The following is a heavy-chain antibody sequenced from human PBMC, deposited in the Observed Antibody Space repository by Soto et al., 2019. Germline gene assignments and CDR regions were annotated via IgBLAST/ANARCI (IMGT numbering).Heavy chain of an antibody. CDR3: ARHWRARPPYSSSSLFWFDP. CDR1: GGSISSSSYY. V-gene: IGHV4-39*01. CDR2: IYYSGST. D-gene: IGHD6-6*01. Sequence: SETLSLTCTVSGGSISSSSYYWGWIRQPPGKGLEWIGSIYYSGSTYYNPSLKSRVTISVDTSKNQFSLKLSSVTAADTAVYYCARHWRARPPYSSSSLFWFDPWGQGTLVTVSS. J-gene: IGHJ5*02.